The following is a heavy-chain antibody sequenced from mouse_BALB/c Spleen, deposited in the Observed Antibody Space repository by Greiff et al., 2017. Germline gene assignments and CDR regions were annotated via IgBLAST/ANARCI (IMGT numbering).Heavy chain of an antibody. CDR2: IYPGNSDT. V-gene: IGHV1-5*01. CDR1: GYTFTSYW. D-gene: IGHD2-1*01. Sequence: VQLQQSGTVLARPGASVKMSCKASGYTFTSYWMHWVKQRPGQGLEWIGAIYPGNSDTSYNQKFKGKAKLTAVTSTSTAYMELSSLTNEDSAVYYCTRGGNYERQRMDYWGQGTSVTVSS. J-gene: IGHJ4*01. CDR3: TRGGNYERQRMDY.